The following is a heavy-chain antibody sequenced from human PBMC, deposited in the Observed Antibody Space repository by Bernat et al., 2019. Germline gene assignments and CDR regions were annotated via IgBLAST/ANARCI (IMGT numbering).Heavy chain of an antibody. J-gene: IGHJ4*02. V-gene: IGHV3-30*01. D-gene: IGHD5-24*01. CDR2: ISYDGSNT. Sequence: QVQLVESGGGVVQPGRSLRLSCAASGFTFSSYAMHWVRQAPGKGLEWVAGISYDGSNTYYADSVKGRFTISRDNSKNTLYLQMNSLRAEDTAVYYCARDGYNSNYWGQGTLVTVSS. CDR1: GFTFSSYA. CDR3: ARDGYNSNY.